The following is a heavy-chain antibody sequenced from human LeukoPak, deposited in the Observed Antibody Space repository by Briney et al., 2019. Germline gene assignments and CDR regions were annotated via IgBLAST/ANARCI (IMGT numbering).Heavy chain of an antibody. CDR3: ARNSRTYGDYDF. J-gene: IGHJ4*02. V-gene: IGHV4-39*07. CDR2: IYYSGST. D-gene: IGHD4-17*01. CDR1: GASTSNSSYY. Sequence: SETLSLTCSVSGASTSNSSYYWGWIRQPPGKGLEWIGSIYYSGSTYYNPSLNSRVTISSGTSKDQFSLKLNSVTAADTAVYYCARNSRTYGDYDFWGQGTLVTVSS.